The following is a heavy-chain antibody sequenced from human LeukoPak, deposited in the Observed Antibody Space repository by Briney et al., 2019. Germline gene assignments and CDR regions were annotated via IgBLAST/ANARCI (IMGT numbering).Heavy chain of an antibody. Sequence: SQALSLTCAISVDSVSSNGAAWNWPRHSPLRCLELLGRTYYRSKSYYDYAVSVKSRITINADTSKDQFSLQLNSVTPEDTAVYYCARGPWGRGAFDIWGQGIMVTVSS. V-gene: IGHV6-1*01. CDR1: VDSVSSNGAA. CDR3: ARGPWGRGAFDI. J-gene: IGHJ3*02. D-gene: IGHD3-16*01. CDR2: TYYRSKSYY.